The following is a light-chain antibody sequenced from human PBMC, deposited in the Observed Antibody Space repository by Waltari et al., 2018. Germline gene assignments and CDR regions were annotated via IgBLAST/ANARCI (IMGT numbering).Light chain of an antibody. CDR1: QSISSH. Sequence: DIVMTQSPATLSVSPGDRATLPCRASQSISSHLAWYQQKPGQAPRLVIYAASTRATGIPARFSGSGSGTDFTLTISSLQSEDFAVYYCQQYNELKTFGQGTKVEIK. CDR2: AAS. CDR3: QQYNELKT. J-gene: IGKJ1*01. V-gene: IGKV3-15*01.